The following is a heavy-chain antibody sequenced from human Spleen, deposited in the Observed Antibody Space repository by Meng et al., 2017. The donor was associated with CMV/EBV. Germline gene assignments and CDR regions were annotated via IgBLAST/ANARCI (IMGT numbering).Heavy chain of an antibody. V-gene: IGHV3-11*04. D-gene: IGHD4-11*01. CDR2: IGSSGSSI. Sequence: GGSLRLSCAASGFTFSDYYMSWIRQAPGKGLEWVSYIGSSGSSIKYADSVKGRFTISRDNAKNSLYLQMNSLRADDSAVYFCANLGATATFDYWGQGTLVTVSS. CDR1: GFTFSDYY. J-gene: IGHJ4*02. CDR3: ANLGATATFDY.